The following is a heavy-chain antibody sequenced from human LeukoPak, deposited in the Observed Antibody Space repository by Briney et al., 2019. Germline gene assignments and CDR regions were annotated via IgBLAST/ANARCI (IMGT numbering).Heavy chain of an antibody. CDR2: IRSDGSDK. V-gene: IGHV3-33*06. J-gene: IGHJ4*02. CDR1: GFTFSGYD. D-gene: IGHD6-13*01. Sequence: GRSLRLSCAAPGFTFSGYDMHWVRQAPGKGLEWVALIRSDGSDKYYADSVKGRFTISRDNSKNTVFLQMNSLRAEDTAVYYCAKDIAAAGGPCAYWGRGTLVTVSS. CDR3: AKDIAAAGGPCAY.